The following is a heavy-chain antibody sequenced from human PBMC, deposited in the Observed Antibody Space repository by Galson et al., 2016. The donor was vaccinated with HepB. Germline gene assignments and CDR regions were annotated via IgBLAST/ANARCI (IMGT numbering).Heavy chain of an antibody. CDR2: VIPLFGTA. D-gene: IGHD5-24*01. CDR3: AGVAHGYSHYFDN. CDR1: GGTFSSFS. Sequence: SVKVSCKASGGTFSSFSISWVRQAPGQGLEWMGGVIPLFGTANYAQKFQGRVTITADASTSTAYMELSSLTSDDTAVYYCAGVAHGYSHYFDNWGQGTLVTVSS. V-gene: IGHV1-69*13. J-gene: IGHJ4*01.